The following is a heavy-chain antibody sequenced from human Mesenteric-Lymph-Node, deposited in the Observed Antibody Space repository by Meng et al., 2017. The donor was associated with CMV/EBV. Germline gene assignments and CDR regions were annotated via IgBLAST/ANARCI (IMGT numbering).Heavy chain of an antibody. CDR2: ISSSSSTI. CDR3: ARDLGIAALPYYFDY. D-gene: IGHD6-6*01. Sequence: GESLKISCAASGFTFSNYWMSWVRQAPGKGLEWVSYISSSSSTIYYADSVKGRFTISRDSAKNSLYLQMNSLRAEDTAVYYCARDLGIAALPYYFDYWGQGTLVTVSS. J-gene: IGHJ4*02. V-gene: IGHV3-48*04. CDR1: GFTFSNYW.